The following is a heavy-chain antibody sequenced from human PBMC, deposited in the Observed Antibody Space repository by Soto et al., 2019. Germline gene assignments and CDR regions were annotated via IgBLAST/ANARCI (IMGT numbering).Heavy chain of an antibody. CDR1: GFTFSSYA. V-gene: IGHV3-23*01. CDR3: AKDLYSSSWYPGLAY. CDR2: ISGSGGST. D-gene: IGHD6-13*01. Sequence: GGSLRLSCAASGFTFSSYAMSWVRQAPGKGLEWVSAISGSGGSTYYADSVKGRFTISRDNSKNTLYLQMNSLRAEDTAVYYCAKDLYSSSWYPGLAYWGEGTLVTVSA. J-gene: IGHJ4*02.